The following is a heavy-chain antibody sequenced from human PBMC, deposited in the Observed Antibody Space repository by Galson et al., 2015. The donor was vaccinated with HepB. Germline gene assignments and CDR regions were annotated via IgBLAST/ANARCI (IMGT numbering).Heavy chain of an antibody. J-gene: IGHJ4*02. CDR2: ISAYNGNT. CDR1: GYTFTSYG. Sequence: SVKVSCKASGYTFTSYGISWVRQAPGQGLEWMGWISAYNGNTNYAQKLQGRVTMTTDTSTSTAYMELRSLRSDDTAVYYCARYCTGGVCYRGFDYWGQGTLVTVSS. CDR3: ARYCTGGVCYRGFDY. D-gene: IGHD2-8*02. V-gene: IGHV1-18*01.